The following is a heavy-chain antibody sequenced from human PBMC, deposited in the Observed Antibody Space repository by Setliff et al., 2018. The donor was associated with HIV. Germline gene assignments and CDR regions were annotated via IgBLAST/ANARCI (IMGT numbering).Heavy chain of an antibody. CDR3: ARIGYNYAYFFDY. J-gene: IGHJ4*02. CDR1: GDSIRTSSSF. D-gene: IGHD5-18*01. CDR2: IYYSGST. V-gene: IGHV4-39*01. Sequence: SETLSLTCSVSGDSIRTSSSFWGWVRQPPGKGLEWLGSIYYSGSTHYNPSLMSRVTVSVDTSKNQFSLKLSSVTAADTAEYYCARIGYNYAYFFDYWGQGALVTVSS.